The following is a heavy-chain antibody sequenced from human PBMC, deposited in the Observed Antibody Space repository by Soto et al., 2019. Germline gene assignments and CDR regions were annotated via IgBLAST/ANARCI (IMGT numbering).Heavy chain of an antibody. J-gene: IGHJ6*02. V-gene: IGHV3-21*01. CDR3: AKEGGFGLGTRGDYGMDV. D-gene: IGHD3-3*01. Sequence: GGSLRLSCAASGFIFKTNSMNWVRQAPGKGLGWVSYISGRGDYIYYGDSVKGRFTISRDNDKNSLYLLMSSLRGEDTAVYYCAKEGGFGLGTRGDYGMDVWGQGTTVTVSS. CDR2: ISGRGDYI. CDR1: GFIFKTNS.